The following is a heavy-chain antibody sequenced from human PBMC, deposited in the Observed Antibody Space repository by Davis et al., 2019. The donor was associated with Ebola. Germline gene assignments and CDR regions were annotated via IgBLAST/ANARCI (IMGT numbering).Heavy chain of an antibody. V-gene: IGHV6-1*01. D-gene: IGHD5-12*01. CDR2: TYYNSKWYN. CDR1: GDSVSINSAG. J-gene: IGHJ4*02. Sequence: PSETLSFTCAISGDSVSINSAGWNWIRQSPSRGLEWLGRTYYNSKWYNDYAVSVKSRITINPDTSKNQFSLQLNSVTPEDTAVYYCVRGWLRSKFDYWGQGTLVTVSS. CDR3: VRGWLRSKFDY.